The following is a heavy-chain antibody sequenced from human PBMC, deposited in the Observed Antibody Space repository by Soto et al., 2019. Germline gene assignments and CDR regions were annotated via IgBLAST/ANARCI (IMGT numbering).Heavy chain of an antibody. J-gene: IGHJ5*02. CDR1: GFTFSSYS. CDR2: ISSSGSNI. D-gene: IGHD3-9*01. CDR3: ARGDYDILTGYCIRPRFDP. V-gene: IGHV3-48*02. Sequence: GGSLRLSCAASGFTFSSYSMNWVRQAPGKGLEWVSYISSSGSNIYYADSVKGRITISRDNAKNSLYLQMNSLRDEDTAVYYCARGDYDILTGYCIRPRFDPWGQGTLVTVSS.